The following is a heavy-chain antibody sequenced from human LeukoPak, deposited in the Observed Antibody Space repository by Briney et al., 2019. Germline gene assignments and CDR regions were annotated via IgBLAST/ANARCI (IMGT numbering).Heavy chain of an antibody. V-gene: IGHV4-38-2*02. CDR1: GYSISSGYY. D-gene: IGHD4-23*01. Sequence: SETLSLTCTVSGYSISSGYYWGWIRPPPGKGLEWIGSIYHSGSTYYNPSLKSRVTISVDTSKNQFSLKLSSVTAADTAVYYCARAVNYYYYYMDVWGKGTTVTVSS. CDR3: ARAVNYYYYYMDV. CDR2: IYHSGST. J-gene: IGHJ6*03.